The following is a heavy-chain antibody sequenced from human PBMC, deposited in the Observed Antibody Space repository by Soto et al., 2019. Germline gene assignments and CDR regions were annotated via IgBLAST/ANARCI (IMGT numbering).Heavy chain of an antibody. Sequence: GESLKISCKASVYIFIDYWIGWVRQMPGKGLEWMGIVYPRDSDTRYSPSFQGQVTISADRSTGTAFLQWRSLKASDTALYYCARPPLPGYSIHFNSWGQGTLVTVSS. V-gene: IGHV5-51*01. D-gene: IGHD2-15*01. CDR3: ARPPLPGYSIHFNS. CDR2: VYPRDSDT. J-gene: IGHJ4*02. CDR1: VYIFIDYW.